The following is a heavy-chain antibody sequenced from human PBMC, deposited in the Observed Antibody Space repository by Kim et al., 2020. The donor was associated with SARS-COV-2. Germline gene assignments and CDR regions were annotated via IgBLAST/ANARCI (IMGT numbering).Heavy chain of an antibody. CDR3: VRAGAKTSWHPYFYGMDV. CDR2: ISGDGSET. Sequence: GGSLRLSCAVPGFIFSGHWMHWVRQAPGKGLVWVSRISGDGSETDYADSVKGRFTISRDNTKNTVHLQMNSLTVEDAARYYCVRAGAKTSWHPYFYGMDVWGQGTTVTVSS. D-gene: IGHD2-2*01. J-gene: IGHJ6*02. V-gene: IGHV3-74*01. CDR1: GFIFSGHW.